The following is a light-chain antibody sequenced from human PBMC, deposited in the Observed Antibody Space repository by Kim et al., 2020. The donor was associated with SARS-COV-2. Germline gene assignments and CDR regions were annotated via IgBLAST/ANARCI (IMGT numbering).Light chain of an antibody. J-gene: IGKJ5*01. CDR3: LQHNTYPIT. CDR2: GAS. V-gene: IGKV1-17*01. CDR1: QDMRNE. Sequence: AAVGDRVTIACRASQDMRNELGWYQQSPGRAPERRIYGASSLQSGIPSRFSGSGSGTEFTLTISSLQPEDFATDFCLQHNTYPITLGQGTRLEIK.